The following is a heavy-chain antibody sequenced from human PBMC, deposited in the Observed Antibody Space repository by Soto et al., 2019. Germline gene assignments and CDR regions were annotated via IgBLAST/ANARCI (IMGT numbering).Heavy chain of an antibody. CDR2: ISYDGSNK. Sequence: PGGSLRLSCAASGFTFSIYAMHWVRQAPGKGLEWVAVISYDGSNKYYADSVKGRFTISRDNSKNTLYLQMNSLRAEDTAVYYCARSYRSRFDYWGQGTLVTVSS. V-gene: IGHV3-30-3*01. CDR1: GFTFSIYA. J-gene: IGHJ4*02. CDR3: ARSYRSRFDY. D-gene: IGHD6-13*01.